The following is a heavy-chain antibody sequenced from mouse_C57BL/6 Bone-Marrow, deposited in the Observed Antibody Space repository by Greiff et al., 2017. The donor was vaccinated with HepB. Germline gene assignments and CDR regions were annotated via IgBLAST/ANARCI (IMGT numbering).Heavy chain of an antibody. CDR1: GYTFTSYG. V-gene: IGHV1-81*01. CDR2: SYPRSGNT. CDR3: ARKIFYYGLYY. D-gene: IGHD2-1*01. Sequence: VQLQQSGAELARPGASVKLSCKASGYTFTSYGISWVKQRTGQGLEWIGESYPRSGNTYYNEKFKGKATLTADKSSSTAYMELRSLTSEDSAVYFCARKIFYYGLYYWGQGTTLTVSS. J-gene: IGHJ2*01.